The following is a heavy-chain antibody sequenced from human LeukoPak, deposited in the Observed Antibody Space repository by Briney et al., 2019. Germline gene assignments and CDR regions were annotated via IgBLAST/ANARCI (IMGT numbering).Heavy chain of an antibody. J-gene: IGHJ4*02. Sequence: PGGSLRLSCAASGFTFSSYAMHWVRQAPGKGLEWVANIKQDGSEKYYVDSVKGRFTISRDNAKNSLCLQMNSLRAEDTAVYYCARDKLKLVVPAASFDYWGQGTLVTVSS. V-gene: IGHV3-7*01. CDR1: GFTFSSYA. CDR2: IKQDGSEK. CDR3: ARDKLKLVVPAASFDY. D-gene: IGHD2-2*01.